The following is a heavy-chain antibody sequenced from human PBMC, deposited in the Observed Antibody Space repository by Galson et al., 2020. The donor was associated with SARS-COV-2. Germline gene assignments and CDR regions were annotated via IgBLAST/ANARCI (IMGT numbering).Heavy chain of an antibody. V-gene: IGHV3-7*01. J-gene: IGHJ6*02. CDR2: IKQDGSEK. Sequence: QLGESLKISCAASGFTFSSYWMSWVRQAPGKGLEWVANIKQDGSEKYYVDSVKGRFTISRDNAKNSLYLQMNSLRAEDTAVYYCSSSMTGYYPYYYGMDVWGRGTTVNVAS. CDR1: GFTFSSYW. CDR3: SSSMTGYYPYYYGMDV. D-gene: IGHD3-9*01.